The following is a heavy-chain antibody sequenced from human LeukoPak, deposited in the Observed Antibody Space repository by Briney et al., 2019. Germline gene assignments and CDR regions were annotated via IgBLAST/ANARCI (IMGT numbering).Heavy chain of an antibody. CDR2: IIPIFGTA. Sequence: SVRVSCKASGGTFSSYVISWVRQAPGQGLEWMGGIIPIFGTANYAQRFRGRVKITPDESSSKALVELSSLRSEDTAVYYYAKYYYDGSGYEIPDYWGQGTLVTVSS. D-gene: IGHD3-22*01. J-gene: IGHJ4*02. CDR3: AKYYYDGSGYEIPDY. V-gene: IGHV1-69*01. CDR1: GGTFSSYV.